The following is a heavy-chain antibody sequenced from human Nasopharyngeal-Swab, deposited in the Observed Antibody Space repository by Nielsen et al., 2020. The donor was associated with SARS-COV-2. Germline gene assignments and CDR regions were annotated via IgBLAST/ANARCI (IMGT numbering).Heavy chain of an antibody. D-gene: IGHD3-16*01. CDR1: GFTFSNAW. CDR2: IKSKTDGGTT. CDR3: ARGGVRSYWFDP. Sequence: GGSLRLSCAASGFTFSNAWMSWVRQAPGKGLEWVGRIKSKTDGGTTDYAAPVKGRFTISRDDSKNTLYLQMNSLRAEDTGVYYCARGGVRSYWFDPWGQGTLVTVSS. J-gene: IGHJ5*02. V-gene: IGHV3-15*01.